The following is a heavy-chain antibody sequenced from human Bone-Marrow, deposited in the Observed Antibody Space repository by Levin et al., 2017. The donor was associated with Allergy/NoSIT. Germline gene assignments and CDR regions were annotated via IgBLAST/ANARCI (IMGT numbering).Heavy chain of an antibody. CDR3: ARAGRITAAGMVGVQYFDS. D-gene: IGHD6-13*01. V-gene: IGHV4-59*01. CDR1: GGSISSYY. CDR2: IYYSGST. J-gene: IGHJ4*02. Sequence: RSSETLSLTCTVSGGSISSYYWSWIRQPPGKGLEWIGYIYYSGSTNYNPSLKSRVTISVDTSENQFSLKLNSVTAADTAVYYCARAGRITAAGMVGVQYFDSWGQGTLVTVSS.